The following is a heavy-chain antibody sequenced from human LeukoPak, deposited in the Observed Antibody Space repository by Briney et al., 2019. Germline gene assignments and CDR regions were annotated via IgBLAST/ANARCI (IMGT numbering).Heavy chain of an antibody. CDR3: ARDLITREGRFGY. V-gene: IGHV4-39*07. Sequence: SETLSLTCTVSGGSISSGIYYWGWIRQPPGKGLEWIGSIYYSGNTYYNPSLKSRVTISVDTSRNQFSLKLSSVTAADTAVYYCARDLITREGRFGYWGQGTLVTVSS. CDR1: GGSISSGIYY. CDR2: IYYSGNT. J-gene: IGHJ4*02. D-gene: IGHD3-16*01.